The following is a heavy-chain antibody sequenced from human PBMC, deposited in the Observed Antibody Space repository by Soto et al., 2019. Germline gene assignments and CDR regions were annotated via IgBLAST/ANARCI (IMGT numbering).Heavy chain of an antibody. CDR3: TRNQVKADY. J-gene: IGHJ4*02. CDR1: GFTFSSYW. V-gene: IGHV3-7*01. Sequence: EVQLVESGGGLVQPGGSLRLSCAVSGFTFSSYWMTWVRQAPGKGLEWVAKIKEDGSEQNYVDSAKGRFTISRDNAKSSLYLQMNSLRVDDTAMYYCTRNQVKADYWGQGTLVTVSS. CDR2: IKEDGSEQ.